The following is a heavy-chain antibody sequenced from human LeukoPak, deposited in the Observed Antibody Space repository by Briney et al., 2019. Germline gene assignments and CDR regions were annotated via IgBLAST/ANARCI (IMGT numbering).Heavy chain of an antibody. Sequence: PGGSLRLSCAASGFTFSGCAMHWVRQASGKGLEWVGRIRSKANSYATAYAASVKGRFTISRDDSKNTAYLQMNSLKTEDTAVYYCTSIMVATDYWGQGTLVTVSS. CDR1: GFTFSGCA. CDR3: TSIMVATDY. J-gene: IGHJ4*02. V-gene: IGHV3-73*01. D-gene: IGHD2-8*01. CDR2: IRSKANSYAT.